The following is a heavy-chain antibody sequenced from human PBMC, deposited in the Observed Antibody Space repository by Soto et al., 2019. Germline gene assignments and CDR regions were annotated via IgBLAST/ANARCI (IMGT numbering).Heavy chain of an antibody. V-gene: IGHV1-18*04. CDR3: ARDGGLRFFYYYGMDV. Sequence: ASVKVSCKASGYTFTSYGISWVRQAPGQRLEWMGWISAYNGNTNYAQKLQGRVTMTTDTSTSTAYMELRSLRSDDTAVYYCARDGGLRFFYYYGMDVWGQGTTVTVSS. CDR2: ISAYNGNT. CDR1: GYTFTSYG. D-gene: IGHD3-3*01. J-gene: IGHJ6*02.